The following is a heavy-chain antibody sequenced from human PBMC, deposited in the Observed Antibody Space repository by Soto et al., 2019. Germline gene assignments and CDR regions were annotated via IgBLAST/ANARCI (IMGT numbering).Heavy chain of an antibody. Sequence: ASETLSLTCTVSGGSISSSSYYWGWIRQPPGKGLEWIGSIYYSGSTYYNPSLKSRVTISVDTSKNQFSLKLSSVTAADTAVYHCVVVPAAMPGTRFDPWGQGTLVTVSS. CDR1: GGSISSSSYY. V-gene: IGHV4-39*01. J-gene: IGHJ5*02. CDR2: IYYSGST. CDR3: VVVPAAMPGTRFDP. D-gene: IGHD2-2*01.